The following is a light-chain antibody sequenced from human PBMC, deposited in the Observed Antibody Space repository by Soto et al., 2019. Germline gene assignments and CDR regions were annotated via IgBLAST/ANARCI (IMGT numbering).Light chain of an antibody. CDR1: SSDVGGYNY. Sequence: QSALTQPASVSGSPGQSITISCTGTSSDVGGYNYVSWYQQHPGKVPKLMIYEVSYRPSGVSNRFSGSKSGNTASLTISGLQAEDEAVYYCSSYTSSSTVVFGGGTKLTVL. J-gene: IGLJ2*01. V-gene: IGLV2-14*01. CDR3: SSYTSSSTVV. CDR2: EVS.